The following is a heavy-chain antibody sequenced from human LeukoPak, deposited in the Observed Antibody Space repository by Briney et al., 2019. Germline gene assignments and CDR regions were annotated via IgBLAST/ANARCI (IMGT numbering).Heavy chain of an antibody. D-gene: IGHD1-1*01. Sequence: SETLSLTCTGSGGPISAYYWSWIRQPPGKGLEGVGYIYYSGSTNYNPYLKSQITISVDTSRNQFSLSLSSVTAADTAVYSCARGTVQMGMGERYFDNWGQGTLVTVSP. J-gene: IGHJ4*02. CDR2: IYYSGST. CDR3: ARGTVQMGMGERYFDN. CDR1: GGPISAYY. V-gene: IGHV4-59*01.